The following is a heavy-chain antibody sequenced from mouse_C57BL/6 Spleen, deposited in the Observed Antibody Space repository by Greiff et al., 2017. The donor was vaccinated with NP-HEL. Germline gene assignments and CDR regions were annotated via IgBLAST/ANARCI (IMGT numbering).Heavy chain of an antibody. Sequence: VKLKESGAELVKPGASVKISCKASGYAFSSYWMNWVKQRPGKGLEWIGQIYPGDGDTNYNGKFKGKATLTADKSSSTAYMQLSSLTSEDSAVYFCARQDYYYGSSFDYWGQGTTLTVSS. J-gene: IGHJ2*01. D-gene: IGHD1-1*01. CDR2: IYPGDGDT. CDR3: ARQDYYYGSSFDY. CDR1: GYAFSSYW. V-gene: IGHV1-80*01.